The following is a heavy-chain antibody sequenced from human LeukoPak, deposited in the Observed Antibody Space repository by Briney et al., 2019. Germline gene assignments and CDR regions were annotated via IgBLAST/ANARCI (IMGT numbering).Heavy chain of an antibody. CDR1: GGSLSINNFY. CDR3: ARAHDYGGYVDY. CDR2: IYYSGST. V-gene: IGHV4-61*01. D-gene: IGHD4-23*01. Sequence: SETLSLTCTVSGGSLSINNFYWGWIRQPPGKGLEWIGYIYYSGSTNYNPSLKSRVTISVDTSKNQFSLKLSSVTAADTAVYYCARAHDYGGYVDYWGQGTLVTVSS. J-gene: IGHJ4*02.